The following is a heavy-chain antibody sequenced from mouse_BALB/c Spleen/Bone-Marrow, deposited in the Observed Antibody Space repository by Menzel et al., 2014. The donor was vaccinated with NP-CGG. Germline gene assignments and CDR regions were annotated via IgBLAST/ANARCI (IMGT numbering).Heavy chain of an antibody. CDR3: ARWLLPYYAMDY. Sequence: QVQLQQSGPELVKPGASVRMSCKASGYTFTTYYIHWVKQRPGQGLEWIGWIYPRNVNTNYNEKLRGKATLTADKSSSTAYMQLSSLTSEDSAVYFCARWLLPYYAMDYWGQGTSVTVS. J-gene: IGHJ4*01. CDR1: GYTFTTYY. CDR2: IYPRNVNT. D-gene: IGHD2-3*01. V-gene: IGHV1S56*01.